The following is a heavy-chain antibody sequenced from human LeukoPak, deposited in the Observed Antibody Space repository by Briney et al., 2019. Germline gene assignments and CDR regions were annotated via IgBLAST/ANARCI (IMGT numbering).Heavy chain of an antibody. CDR3: ARRNIAAAALDY. Sequence: GGSLRLSCAASGFTFSSYAMRWVRQAPREGLEWVSAISGSGGSTYYADSVKGRFTISRDNSKNTLYLQMNSLRAEDTAVYYCARRNIAAAALDYWGQGTLVTVSS. V-gene: IGHV3-23*01. CDR1: GFTFSSYA. D-gene: IGHD6-13*01. J-gene: IGHJ4*02. CDR2: ISGSGGST.